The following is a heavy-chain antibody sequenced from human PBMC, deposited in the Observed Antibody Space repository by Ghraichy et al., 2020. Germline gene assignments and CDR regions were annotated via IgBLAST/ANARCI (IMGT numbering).Heavy chain of an antibody. V-gene: IGHV3-30*02. CDR3: AKDQWEVVAASSNYYYYGMDV. CDR1: GFTFSSYG. CDR2: IRYDGSNK. D-gene: IGHD2-15*01. Sequence: GGSLRLSCAASGFTFSSYGMHWVRQAPGKGLEWVAFIRYDGSNKYYADSVKGRFTISRDNSKNTLYLQMNSLRAEDTAVYYCAKDQWEVVAASSNYYYYGMDVWGNGTTVTVSS. J-gene: IGHJ6*04.